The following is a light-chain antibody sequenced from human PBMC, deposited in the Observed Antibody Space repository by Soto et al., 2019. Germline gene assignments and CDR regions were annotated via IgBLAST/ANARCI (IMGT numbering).Light chain of an antibody. CDR1: QSVSSN. Sequence: ELVMTQSPATLSVSPGERATLSCRASQSVSSNLAWYQQKPGQAPSLLIYGASTRAAGIPARFSASGTGTDFTLTISDVQPEDFAVYYCQQYGSSPQSFGQGTKV. V-gene: IGKV3D-15*01. CDR2: GAS. CDR3: QQYGSSPQS. J-gene: IGKJ1*01.